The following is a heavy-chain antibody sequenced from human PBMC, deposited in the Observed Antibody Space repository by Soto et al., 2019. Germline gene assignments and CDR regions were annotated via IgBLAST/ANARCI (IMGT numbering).Heavy chain of an antibody. Sequence: GSLRLSCAASGFTFSSYGMHWVRQAPGKGLEWVAVISYDGSNKYYADSVKGRFTISRDNSKNTLYLQMNSLRAEDTAVYYCARSEEWLMFNYWGQGTLVTVSS. D-gene: IGHD3-3*01. CDR1: GFTFSSYG. J-gene: IGHJ4*02. CDR2: ISYDGSNK. CDR3: ARSEEWLMFNY. V-gene: IGHV3-30*03.